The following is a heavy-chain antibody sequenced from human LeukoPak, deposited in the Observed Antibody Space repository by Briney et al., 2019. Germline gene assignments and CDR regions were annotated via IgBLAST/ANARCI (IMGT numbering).Heavy chain of an antibody. CDR1: GGSISSYY. J-gene: IGHJ6*02. V-gene: IGHV4-59*01. Sequence: PSETLSLTCTVSGGSISSYYWTWIRQPPGKGLEWIGYIYYSGSTNYNPSLKSRVTISVDTSKNQFSLKLSSVTAADTAVYYCARVRHADYYYYFGMDVWGQGTTVTVSS. CDR2: IYYSGST. CDR3: ARVRHADYYYYFGMDV.